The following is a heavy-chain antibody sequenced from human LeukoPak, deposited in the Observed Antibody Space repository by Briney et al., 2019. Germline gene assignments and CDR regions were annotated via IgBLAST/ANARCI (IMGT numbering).Heavy chain of an antibody. Sequence: SETLSLTCAVSGGSISSGGYSWSWIRQPPGKGLEWIGYIYHSGSTYYNPSLKSRVTISVDRSKNQFSLKLSSVTAADTAVYYCARSNLKARTFDYWGQGTLVTVSS. D-gene: IGHD2/OR15-2a*01. CDR2: IYHSGST. V-gene: IGHV4-30-2*01. J-gene: IGHJ4*02. CDR3: ARSNLKARTFDY. CDR1: GGSISSGGYS.